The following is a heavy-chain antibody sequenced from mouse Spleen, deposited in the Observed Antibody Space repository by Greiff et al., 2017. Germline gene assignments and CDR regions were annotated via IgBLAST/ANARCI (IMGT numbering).Heavy chain of an antibody. V-gene: IGHV1-64*01. Sequence: QVHVKQSGAELVKPGASVKLSCKASGYTFTSYWMHWVKQRPGQGLEWIGMIHPNSGSTNYNEKFKSKATLTVDKSSSTAYMQLSSLTSEDSAVYYCARWGGFDYWGQGTTLTVSS. CDR1: GYTFTSYW. J-gene: IGHJ2*01. CDR3: ARWGGFDY. CDR2: IHPNSGST.